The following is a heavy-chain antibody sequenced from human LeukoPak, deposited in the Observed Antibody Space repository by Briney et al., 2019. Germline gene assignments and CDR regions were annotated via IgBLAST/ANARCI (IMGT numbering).Heavy chain of an antibody. V-gene: IGHV3-15*01. CDR2: FKSKTYGATT. CDR3: ASGRSPTQ. Sequence: GGSLRLPCAASVYTFIDAWMTCPPQAPGRGGVGVSHFKSKTYGATTDYAAPVKGRFTISRDDSENTLYQHMNSLKSEDTAVYYCASGRSPTQWGQGTLVTVSS. CDR1: VYTFIDAW. J-gene: IGHJ4*02. D-gene: IGHD1-26*01.